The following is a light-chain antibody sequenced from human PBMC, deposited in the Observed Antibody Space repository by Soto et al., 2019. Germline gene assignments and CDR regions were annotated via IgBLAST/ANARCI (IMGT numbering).Light chain of an antibody. CDR1: QSISSW. CDR2: DAS. CDR3: QQYNSYSAT. V-gene: IGKV1-5*01. J-gene: IGKJ1*01. Sequence: DIQMTQSPSTLSASVGDRVTITCRASQSISSWLAWYQQKPGKAPKLLIYDASSLESGVPSRFSGSGSGTEFTLTISSLQPDVFASYYCQQYNSYSATFGQGTKVEIK.